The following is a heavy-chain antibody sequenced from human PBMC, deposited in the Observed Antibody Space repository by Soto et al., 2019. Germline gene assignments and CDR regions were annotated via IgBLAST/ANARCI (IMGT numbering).Heavy chain of an antibody. D-gene: IGHD1-26*01. CDR2: INPSGGST. Sequence: GASVKVSCKASGYTFTSYYMHWVRQAPGQGLEWMGIINPSGGSTSYAQKFQGRVTMTRDTSTSTVYMELSSLRSEDTAVYYRARDHVGATMVLSWIYGMDVWGQGTTVTVYS. CDR3: ARDHVGATMVLSWIYGMDV. V-gene: IGHV1-46*01. CDR1: GYTFTSYY. J-gene: IGHJ6*02.